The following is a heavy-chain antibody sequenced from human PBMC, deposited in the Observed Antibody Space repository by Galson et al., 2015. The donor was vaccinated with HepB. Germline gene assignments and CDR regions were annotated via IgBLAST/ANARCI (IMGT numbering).Heavy chain of an antibody. CDR1: GFTFSSDT. CDR3: ARAGYYDSSGYYSLWNAFDI. J-gene: IGHJ3*02. V-gene: IGHV3-21*01. Sequence: SLRLTCAASGFTFSSDTMNWVRQAPGKGLEWASSISSSSSYIYYADSVKGRFTISRDNAKNSLYLQMNSLRAEDTAVYYCARAGYYDSSGYYSLWNAFDIWGQGTMVTVSS. D-gene: IGHD3-22*01. CDR2: ISSSSSYI.